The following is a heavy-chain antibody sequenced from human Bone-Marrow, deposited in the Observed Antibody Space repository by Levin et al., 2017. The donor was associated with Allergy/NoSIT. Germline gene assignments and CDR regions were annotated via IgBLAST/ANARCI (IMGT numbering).Heavy chain of an antibody. CDR1: GFSLTTSGVG. V-gene: IGHV2-5*02. Sequence: SGPTLVTPTQTLTLTCTFSGFSLTTSGVGVAWVRQPPGKTLEWLGLIYWDDDRRYNPSLQNRLALIGDTSRNQVVLTLSNMDPLYTATYFCVHRRYFDQSPILDSWGQGILVTVSS. D-gene: IGHD3-9*01. J-gene: IGHJ5*01. CDR3: VHRRYFDQSPILDS. CDR2: IYWDDDR.